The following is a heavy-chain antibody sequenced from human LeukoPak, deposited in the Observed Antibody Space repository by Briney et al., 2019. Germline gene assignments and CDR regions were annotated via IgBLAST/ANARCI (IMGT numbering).Heavy chain of an antibody. D-gene: IGHD5-24*01. CDR2: VDPEDGET. J-gene: IGHJ4*02. CDR1: GYTFTDYY. V-gene: IGHV1-69-2*01. CDR3: ATVGDGYNSSPGDVDY. Sequence: ASVKVSCKVSGYTFTDYYMHWVQQAPGKGLEWMGLVDPEDGETIYAEKFQGRVTITADTSTDTAYMELSSLRSGDTAVYYCATVGDGYNSSPGDVDYWGQGTLVTVSS.